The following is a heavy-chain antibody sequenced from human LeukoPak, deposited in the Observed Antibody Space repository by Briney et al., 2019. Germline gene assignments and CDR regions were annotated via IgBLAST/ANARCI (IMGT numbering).Heavy chain of an antibody. Sequence: GGSLRLSCTASGFTLNTYWMIWVRQAPGKGLEWVANIKQDGSEKYYVDSVKGRFTISRDNTKNSLYLEMNSLRAEDTAVYYCARDRLSRTSDIWGQGTMVTVSS. J-gene: IGHJ3*02. V-gene: IGHV3-7*01. CDR1: GFTLNTYW. CDR2: IKQDGSEK. CDR3: ARDRLSRTSDI.